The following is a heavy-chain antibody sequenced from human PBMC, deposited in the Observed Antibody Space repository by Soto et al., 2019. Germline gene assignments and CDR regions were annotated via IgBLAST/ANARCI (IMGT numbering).Heavy chain of an antibody. V-gene: IGHV1-18*01. D-gene: IGHD6-13*01. J-gene: IGHJ5*02. Sequence: ASVKVSCKASGYTFTSYGISWLRQAPGQGLEWMGWISVYNGNTNYAQNLQGRVTMTTDTSTTTAYMEVRSLRSDDTAVYYCARDVASAGTTWFDTWGQGTPVTVSS. CDR3: ARDVASAGTTWFDT. CDR1: GYTFTSYG. CDR2: ISVYNGNT.